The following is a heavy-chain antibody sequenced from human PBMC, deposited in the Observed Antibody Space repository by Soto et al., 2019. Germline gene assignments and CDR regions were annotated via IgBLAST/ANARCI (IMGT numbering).Heavy chain of an antibody. V-gene: IGHV4-30-2*01. D-gene: IGHD3-10*01. Sequence: LSLTCTVSGGSISSGDYSWSWIRQPPGKGLGWIGYMYGAGLTYYNPSLKSRVTISVDKSKNQFSLNLSSVTAADTALYYCARAPAGPSPRWDVWGQGTTVTVSS. CDR1: GGSISSGDYS. CDR3: ARAPAGPSPRWDV. CDR2: MYGAGLT. J-gene: IGHJ6*02.